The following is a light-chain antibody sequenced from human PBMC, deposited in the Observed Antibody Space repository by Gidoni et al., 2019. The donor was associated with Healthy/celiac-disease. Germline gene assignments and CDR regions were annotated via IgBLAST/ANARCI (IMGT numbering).Light chain of an antibody. V-gene: IGKV3-15*01. Sequence: EIVMTQSPATLSVSPGERATLPCRASQSVSSNLAWYQQKPGQAPRPLIYGASTRATGIPARFSGSGSGTEFTLTISSLQSEDFAVYYCQQYNNWLRTFXXXTKVEIK. J-gene: IGKJ1*01. CDR3: QQYNNWLRT. CDR2: GAS. CDR1: QSVSSN.